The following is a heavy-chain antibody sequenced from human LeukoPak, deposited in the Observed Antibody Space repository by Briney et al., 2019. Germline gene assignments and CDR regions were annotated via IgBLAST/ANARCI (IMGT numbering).Heavy chain of an antibody. CDR1: GFSLSTSGVG. CDR3: AHTRITVAGKGFDY. J-gene: IGHJ4*02. V-gene: IGHV2-5*02. CDR2: IYWDDDK. D-gene: IGHD6-19*01. Sequence: SGPTLVNPTQTLTLTCTFSGFSLSTSGVGVGWVRQPPGKALEWLVLIYWDDDKRYSPSLKSRLTITKDTSKNQVVLTMTNMDPVDTATYYCAHTRITVAGKGFDYWGQGTLVTVSS.